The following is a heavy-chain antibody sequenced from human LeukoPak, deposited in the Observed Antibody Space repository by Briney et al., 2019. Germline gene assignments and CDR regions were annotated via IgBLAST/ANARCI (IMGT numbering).Heavy chain of an antibody. CDR2: IRVYNGDT. CDR1: GYTFTSYG. Sequence: ASVKVSCKASGYTFTSYGISWVRQAPGQGLEWMGWIRVYNGDTNYAQKLQGRVTMTTDTSTSTAYMELRSLRSDDTAVYYCATGYCSSTNCRINYWGQGTLVSVSS. V-gene: IGHV1-18*01. D-gene: IGHD2-2*03. CDR3: ATGYCSSTNCRINY. J-gene: IGHJ4*02.